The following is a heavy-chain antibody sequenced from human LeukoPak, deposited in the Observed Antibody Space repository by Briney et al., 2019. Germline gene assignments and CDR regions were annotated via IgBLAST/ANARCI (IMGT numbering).Heavy chain of an antibody. CDR2: IYSGGST. Sequence: GGSLSLSCAASGFTVNVDYMTWVRQAPGRGLEWVSVIYSGGSTYYADSVKGRFTISRDNSKSTVYLQMNSLRADDTAVYYCARGMQMWKAFDSWGQGTLVTVSS. CDR3: ARGMQMWKAFDS. J-gene: IGHJ4*02. CDR1: GFTVNVDY. D-gene: IGHD2-8*01. V-gene: IGHV3-53*01.